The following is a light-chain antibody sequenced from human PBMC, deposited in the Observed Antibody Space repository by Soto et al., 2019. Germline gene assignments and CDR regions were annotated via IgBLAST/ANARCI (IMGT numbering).Light chain of an antibody. CDR1: TGAVVSGHY. V-gene: IGLV7-46*01. CDR3: LLADSGTEV. Sequence: QTVVTQEPSLTVSPGGTVTLTCGSSTGAVVSGHYPYWFQQKPGQAPRTLIYDTTKKHSWTPARFSGSLLGGKAALTLSGAQPEDEAEYYCLLADSGTEVFGGGTKLTVL. J-gene: IGLJ3*02. CDR2: DTT.